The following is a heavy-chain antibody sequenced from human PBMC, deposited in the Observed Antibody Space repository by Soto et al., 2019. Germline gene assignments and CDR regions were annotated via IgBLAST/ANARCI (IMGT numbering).Heavy chain of an antibody. CDR3: ARMSGTYYVPDY. Sequence: QVQLQESGPRLVEASQTLSLTCTVSNASITSSAYYWSWVRQPPGKRLEWIGYIYYSGSTFYSPSLQSRLTMSVDTSKDQFSLTLRSVTTADTAVYHCARMSGTYYVPDYWGQGTLVTVSS. CDR2: IYYSGST. J-gene: IGHJ4*02. CDR1: NASITSSAYY. D-gene: IGHD1-26*01. V-gene: IGHV4-30-4*01.